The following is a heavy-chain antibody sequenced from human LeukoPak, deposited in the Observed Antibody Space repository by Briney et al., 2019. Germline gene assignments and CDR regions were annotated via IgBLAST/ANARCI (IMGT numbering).Heavy chain of an antibody. J-gene: IGHJ4*02. D-gene: IGHD2-15*01. V-gene: IGHV4-39*01. Sequence: SETLSLTCTVSGGSISSSSYYWGWIRQRPGKGLEWIGSIYYSGSTYYNPSLKSRVTISVDTSKNQFSLKLSSVTAADTAVYYCASLPIPGYCSGGSCYSVMVLRDYWGQGTLVTVSS. CDR1: GGSISSSSYY. CDR2: IYYSGST. CDR3: ASLPIPGYCSGGSCYSVMVLRDY.